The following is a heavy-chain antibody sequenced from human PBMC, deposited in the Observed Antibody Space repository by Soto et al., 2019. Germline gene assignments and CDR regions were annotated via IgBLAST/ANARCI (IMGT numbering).Heavy chain of an antibody. Sequence: PGGSLRLSCAASGFTFSSYAMSWVRQAPGKGLEWVSAISGSGGSTYYADSVKGRFTISRDNSKNTLYLQMNSLRAEDTAVYYCAKSPNTLYCSGGSCYPLGFDYWGQGTLVTVSS. D-gene: IGHD2-15*01. CDR2: ISGSGGST. J-gene: IGHJ4*02. CDR3: AKSPNTLYCSGGSCYPLGFDY. CDR1: GFTFSSYA. V-gene: IGHV3-23*01.